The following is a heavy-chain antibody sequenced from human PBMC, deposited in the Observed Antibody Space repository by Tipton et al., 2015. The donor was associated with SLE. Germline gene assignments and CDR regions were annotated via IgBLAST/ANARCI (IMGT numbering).Heavy chain of an antibody. Sequence: TLSLTCTVSGDSITRSSFYWGWIRQPPGKGLEWIGSIYYSGTAHYENPFLKSRVTISIDTSNNQFSLRLTSVTAADTAVYFCARVGDYYNSGSRVFDHWGQGTLVTVSS. J-gene: IGHJ4*02. CDR2: IYYSGTAH. CDR1: GDSITRSSFY. V-gene: IGHV4-39*07. D-gene: IGHD3-10*01. CDR3: ARVGDYYNSGSRVFDH.